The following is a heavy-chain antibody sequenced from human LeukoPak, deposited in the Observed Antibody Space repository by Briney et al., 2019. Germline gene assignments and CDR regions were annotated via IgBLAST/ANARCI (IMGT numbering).Heavy chain of an antibody. CDR3: AKHGYYDSSGYYDY. J-gene: IGHJ4*02. V-gene: IGHV3-30*02. CDR1: GFTFSSYG. Sequence: GGSLRLSCAASGFTFSSYGMHWVRQAPGKGLEWVAFIRYDGSNKYYADSVKGRFTISRDNSKNTLYLQMNSLRAEDTAVYYCAKHGYYDSSGYYDYWGQGTLVTVSS. D-gene: IGHD3-22*01. CDR2: IRYDGSNK.